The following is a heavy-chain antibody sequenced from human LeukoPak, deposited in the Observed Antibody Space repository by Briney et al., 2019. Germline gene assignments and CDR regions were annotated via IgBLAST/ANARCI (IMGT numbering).Heavy chain of an antibody. CDR1: GFTFSNYA. V-gene: IGHV3-23*01. Sequence: QPGGSLRLSCAASGFTFSNYAMSWVRQAPGQGLEGVSGFTGSGVSTYYADSVKGRFSVSRDNTKNTLYMHMNSLRVEDTAVYYCAKGGPRSSFDYWGQGTLVTVSS. CDR2: FTGSGVST. D-gene: IGHD6-6*01. J-gene: IGHJ4*02. CDR3: AKGGPRSSFDY.